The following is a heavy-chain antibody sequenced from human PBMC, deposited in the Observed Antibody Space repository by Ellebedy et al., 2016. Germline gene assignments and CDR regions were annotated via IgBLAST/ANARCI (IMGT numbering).Heavy chain of an antibody. D-gene: IGHD3-22*01. Sequence: GESLKISXAASGFTFSSYSMNWVRQAPGKGLEWVSSISSSSSYIYYADSVKGRFTISRDNAKNSLYLQMNSLRAEDTAVYHCVRGADNSGYVHWGQGTLVTVSS. CDR3: VRGADNSGYVH. CDR1: GFTFSSYS. V-gene: IGHV3-21*01. CDR2: ISSSSSYI. J-gene: IGHJ4*02.